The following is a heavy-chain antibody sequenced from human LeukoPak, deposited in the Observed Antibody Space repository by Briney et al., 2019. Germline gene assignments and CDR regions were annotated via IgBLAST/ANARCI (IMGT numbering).Heavy chain of an antibody. J-gene: IGHJ4*02. CDR3: ASSYGDYGNFDY. Sequence: SVKVSCKTSGYTFTNYYMHWVRQAPGQGLEWMGGIIPIFGTANYAQKFQGRVTITADKSTSTAYMELSSLRSEDTAVYYCASSYGDYGNFDYWGQGTLVTVSS. CDR2: IIPIFGTA. V-gene: IGHV1-69*06. CDR1: GYTFTNYY. D-gene: IGHD4-17*01.